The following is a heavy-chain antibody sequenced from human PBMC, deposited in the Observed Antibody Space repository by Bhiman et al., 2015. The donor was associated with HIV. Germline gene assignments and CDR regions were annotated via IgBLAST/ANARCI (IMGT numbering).Heavy chain of an antibody. V-gene: IGHV3-30-3*01. CDR1: GFTFSSYA. CDR2: ISYDGSNK. CDR3: AREMGGSGSHAYGYYFDY. D-gene: IGHD1-26*01. J-gene: IGHJ4*02. Sequence: VQLVESGGGLVQPGGSLRLSCVASGFTFSSYAMHWVRQAPGKGLEWVAVISYDGSNKYYADSVKGRFTISRDNSKNTVYLQMNSLRAEDTAVHYCAREMGGSGSHAYGYYFDYWGQGNAGHRLL.